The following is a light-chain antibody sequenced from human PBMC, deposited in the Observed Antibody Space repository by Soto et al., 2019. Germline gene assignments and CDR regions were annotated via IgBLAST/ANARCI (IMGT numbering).Light chain of an antibody. Sequence: EIVLTQSPGTLSLSPGEGATLSCRASQTVSSSFLAWYQQKAGQAPRLLIYGASSRATGIPDRFSGSGSGTDFTLTITTLETEDFAVYYCQQYGSSPGTFGQWTKVEIK. CDR1: QTVSSSF. J-gene: IGKJ1*01. V-gene: IGKV3-20*01. CDR3: QQYGSSPGT. CDR2: GAS.